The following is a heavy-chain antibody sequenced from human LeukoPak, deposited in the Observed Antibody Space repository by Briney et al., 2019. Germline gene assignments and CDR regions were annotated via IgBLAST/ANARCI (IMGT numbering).Heavy chain of an antibody. CDR1: GFTFRSSP. CDR3: TKGGHHYNPFYN. V-gene: IGHV3-23*01. J-gene: IGHJ4*02. Sequence: GGSLRLSCAVSGFTFRSSPIGWVRQAPGKGLEWVLSIHAGGEDPFCADSVQGRCTISRDNSKNMLFLQLNSLRVEDTAIYFCTKGGHHYNPFYNWGQGTLVTVSS. D-gene: IGHD3-22*01. CDR2: IHAGGEDP.